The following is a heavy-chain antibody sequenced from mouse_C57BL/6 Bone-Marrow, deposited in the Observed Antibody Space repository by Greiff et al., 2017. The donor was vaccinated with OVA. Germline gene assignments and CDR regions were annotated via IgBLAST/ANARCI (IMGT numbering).Heavy chain of an antibody. J-gene: IGHJ1*03. CDR3: ARKDWDSYFDV. CDR1: GFSLTSYG. Sequence: QVQLQQSGPGLVQPSQSLSITCTVSGFSLTSYGVHWVRQSPGKGLEWLGVIWSGGSTDYNAAFISRLSISKDNSKSQVFFKMNSLQADDTAIYYCARKDWDSYFDVWGTGTTVTVSS. V-gene: IGHV2-2*01. CDR2: IWSGGST. D-gene: IGHD4-1*01.